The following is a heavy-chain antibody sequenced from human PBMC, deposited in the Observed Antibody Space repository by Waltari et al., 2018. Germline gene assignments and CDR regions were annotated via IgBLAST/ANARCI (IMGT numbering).Heavy chain of an antibody. CDR2: IIPIFGTA. J-gene: IGHJ4*02. CDR1: GGTFSSYA. CDR3: ARGIPDTGDLEAYYFDY. D-gene: IGHD3-10*01. Sequence: QLVQSGAEVKKPGSSVKVSCKASGGTFSSYAISWVRQAPGQGLEWMGGIIPIFGTANYAQKFQGRVTITADESTSTAYMELSSLRSEDTAVYYCARGIPDTGDLEAYYFDYWGQGTLVTVSS. V-gene: IGHV1-69*01.